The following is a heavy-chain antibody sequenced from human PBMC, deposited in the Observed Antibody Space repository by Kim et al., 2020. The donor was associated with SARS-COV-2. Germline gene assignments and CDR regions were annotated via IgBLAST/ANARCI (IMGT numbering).Heavy chain of an antibody. D-gene: IGHD3-10*01. V-gene: IGHV4-59*08. CDR1: GVSITADF. Sequence: SETLSLTCTVSGVSITADFWGWIRQPPGKPLEWIGYIDYNGRVHVNPSLKSRVTISVATSKNQFSLTVTSVTSADTGTYYCVRQGGYNYGSVDDWGQGSLVTVSS. CDR2: IDYNGRV. CDR3: VRQGGYNYGSVDD. J-gene: IGHJ4*02.